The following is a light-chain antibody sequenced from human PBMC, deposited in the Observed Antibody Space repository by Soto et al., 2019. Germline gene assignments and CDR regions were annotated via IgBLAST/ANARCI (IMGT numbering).Light chain of an antibody. CDR2: DAS. CDR3: QQFNNYPLT. Sequence: AIQLTQSPSSLSASVGDRVTITCRASQGIRSPLTWYQQKQGTAPKLLIYDASSLVSGVTSRFSGSGSGTYFTLTIGNLQPEEFATYYWQQFNNYPLTVGGGTKVHIK. J-gene: IGKJ4*01. V-gene: IGKV1D-13*01. CDR1: QGIRSP.